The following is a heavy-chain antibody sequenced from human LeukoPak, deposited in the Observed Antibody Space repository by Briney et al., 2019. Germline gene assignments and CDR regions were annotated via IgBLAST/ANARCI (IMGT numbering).Heavy chain of an antibody. CDR2: IIPIFGTA. CDR3: ARGGSSWSNPHAFDI. D-gene: IGHD6-13*01. Sequence: GASVKVSCKASGGTFSSYAISWVRQAPGQGLEWMGGIIPIFGTANYAQKFQGRVTITADKSTSTAYMELSSLRSEDTAVYYCARGGSSWSNPHAFDIWGQGTMVTVSS. J-gene: IGHJ3*02. V-gene: IGHV1-69*06. CDR1: GGTFSSYA.